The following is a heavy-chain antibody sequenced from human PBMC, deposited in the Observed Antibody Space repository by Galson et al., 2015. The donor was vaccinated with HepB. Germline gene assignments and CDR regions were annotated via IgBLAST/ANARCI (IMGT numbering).Heavy chain of an antibody. D-gene: IGHD3-16*01. CDR3: VSARFYFEH. CDR2: INTNTGHP. V-gene: IGHV7-4-1*02. Sequence: SVKVSCKASGYTSTASNINWVRQAPGQGLEWMGWINTNTGHPAYAQGFTGRYVFSLDTSINTAYLQISSLQADDTAVYYCVSARFYFEHWGQGTLVTVSS. J-gene: IGHJ4*02. CDR1: GYTSTASN.